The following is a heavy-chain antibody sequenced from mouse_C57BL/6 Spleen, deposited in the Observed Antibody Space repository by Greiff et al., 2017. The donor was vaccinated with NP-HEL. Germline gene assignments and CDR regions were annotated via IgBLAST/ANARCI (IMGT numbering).Heavy chain of an antibody. V-gene: IGHV1-69*01. Sequence: QVQLQQPGAELVMPGASVKLSCKASGYTFTSYWMHWVKQRPGQGLEWIGEIDPSDSYTNYNQKFKGKSTLTVDKSSSTAYMQLSSLTSEDSAVYYCARGETGPYYFDYWGQGTTLTVSS. CDR1: GYTFTSYW. CDR3: ARGETGPYYFDY. CDR2: IDPSDSYT. J-gene: IGHJ2*01. D-gene: IGHD4-1*01.